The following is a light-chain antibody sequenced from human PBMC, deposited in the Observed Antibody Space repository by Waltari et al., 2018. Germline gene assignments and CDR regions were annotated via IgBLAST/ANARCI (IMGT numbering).Light chain of an antibody. CDR3: CSCVGRNIYWV. J-gene: IGLJ3*02. Sequence: QSALTQPRSVSGSPGQSVTISCTGTSSDVGANNFVAWYQPHPDKAPTPIIYDINKRPSGVPDRFSGSKSGNTASLTISGLQAEDEADYYCCSCVGRNIYWVFGGGTKLTVL. CDR2: DIN. CDR1: SSDVGANNF. V-gene: IGLV2-11*01.